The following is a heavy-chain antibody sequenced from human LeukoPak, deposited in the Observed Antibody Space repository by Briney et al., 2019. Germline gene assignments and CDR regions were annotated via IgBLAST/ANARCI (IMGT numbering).Heavy chain of an antibody. CDR3: ARDSSSEGPLEY. Sequence: GGSLKLSCAASGFTFSASAVHWVRQASGKGLEWIGRIRSKTNNYATAYADSLKGRFTVSRDDSQNTAYLQMNSLKTEDSAVYFCARDSSSEGPLEYWGQGTRVTVSS. CDR1: GFTFSASA. D-gene: IGHD3-22*01. CDR2: IRSKTNNYAT. J-gene: IGHJ4*02. V-gene: IGHV3-73*01.